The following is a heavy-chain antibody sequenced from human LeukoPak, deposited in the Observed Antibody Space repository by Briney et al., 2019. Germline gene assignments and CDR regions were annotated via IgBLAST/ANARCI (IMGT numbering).Heavy chain of an antibody. CDR2: ISISGDTT. CDR1: GFTFSGYW. D-gene: IGHD4-17*01. V-gene: IGHV3-23*01. Sequence: GGSLRLSCAASGFTFSGYWMTWVRQAPGKGLEWVSAISISGDTTYYADAVKGRFTISRDNSKNTVYLQMNSLRAEDTAVYYCANEIRPNDYWGQGTLVTVSS. CDR3: ANEIRPNDY. J-gene: IGHJ4*02.